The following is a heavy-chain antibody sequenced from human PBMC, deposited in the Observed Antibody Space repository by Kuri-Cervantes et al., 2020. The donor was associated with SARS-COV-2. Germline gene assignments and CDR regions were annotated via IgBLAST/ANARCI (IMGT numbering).Heavy chain of an antibody. CDR1: GFTFGSYG. CDR2: IWYDGSNK. D-gene: IGHD2-2*01. V-gene: IGHV3-33*01. CDR3: AREVGVPAALDY. Sequence: GESLKISCAASGFTFGSYGMHWVRQAPGKGLEWVAVIWYDGSNKYYADSVKGRFTISRDNSKNTLYLQMNSLRAEDTAVYYCAREVGVPAALDYWGQGTLVTVSS. J-gene: IGHJ4*02.